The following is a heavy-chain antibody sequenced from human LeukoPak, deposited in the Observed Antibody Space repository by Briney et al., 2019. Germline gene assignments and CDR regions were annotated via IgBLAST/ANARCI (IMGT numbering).Heavy chain of an antibody. J-gene: IGHJ4*02. V-gene: IGHV3-30*18. Sequence: GRSLRLSCAASGFTFRSYGMHWVRQAPGKGLEWVAVISYDGSNKYYADSVKGRFTISRDNSKNTLYLQMNSLRAEDTAVYYCAKVGYDSSYPYDYWGQGTLVTVSS. D-gene: IGHD3-22*01. CDR3: AKVGYDSSYPYDY. CDR2: ISYDGSNK. CDR1: GFTFRSYG.